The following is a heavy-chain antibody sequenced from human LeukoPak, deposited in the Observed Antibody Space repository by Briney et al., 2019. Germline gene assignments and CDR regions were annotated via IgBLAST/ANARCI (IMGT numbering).Heavy chain of an antibody. CDR3: AKDMGGLLAKHYLDY. V-gene: IGHV3-30*02. D-gene: IGHD1-26*01. Sequence: GGSLRLSCAASGFTFSSHGIHWVRQAPGKGLEWVAFIRYDVSSKYNADSVKGRFTISRDNSKNTVYLQMSSLRAEDTAVYYCAKDMGGLLAKHYLDYWGQGTLITVSS. CDR1: GFTFSSHG. CDR2: IRYDVSSK. J-gene: IGHJ4*02.